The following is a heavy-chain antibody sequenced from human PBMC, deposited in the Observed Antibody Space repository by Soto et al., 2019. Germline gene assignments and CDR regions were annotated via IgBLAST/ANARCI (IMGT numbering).Heavy chain of an antibody. Sequence: PGGSLRLSCAASGFTFSSYAMSWVRQAPGKGLEWVSAISGSGGSTYYADSVKGRFTISRDNSKNTLYLQMNSLRAEDTAVYYCAKVERADSSSWADAFDIWGPGTMVTVSS. V-gene: IGHV3-23*01. CDR2: ISGSGGST. CDR1: GFTFSSYA. D-gene: IGHD6-13*01. CDR3: AKVERADSSSWADAFDI. J-gene: IGHJ3*02.